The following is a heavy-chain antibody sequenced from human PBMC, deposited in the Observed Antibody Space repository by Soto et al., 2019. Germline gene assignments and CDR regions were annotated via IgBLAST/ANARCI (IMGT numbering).Heavy chain of an antibody. CDR1: GFTFSNYT. D-gene: IGHD1-26*01. J-gene: IGHJ6*02. CDR2: ISRTSNHI. V-gene: IGHV3-21*01. CDR3: AIERGRGSPVSGGMDV. Sequence: PGGSLRLSCAASGFTFSNYTLNWVRQAPGKGLEWVSIISRTSNHIYYADSVKGRFTVSRDNAENSLYLQMNSLRAEDTAVYYWAIERGRGSPVSGGMDVWGQGATVTVSS.